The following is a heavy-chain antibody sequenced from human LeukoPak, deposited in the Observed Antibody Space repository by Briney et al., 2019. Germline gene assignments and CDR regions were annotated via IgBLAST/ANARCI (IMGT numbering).Heavy chain of an antibody. V-gene: IGHV4-34*01. J-gene: IGHJ5*02. CDR3: ARGRTNYDMLTGSASNWFDP. Sequence: SETLSLTCAVYGGSFSGYYWSWIRQPPGKGLEWIGEINHGGSTNYNPSLKSRVTISVDTSKNQFSLKLSSVTAGDTAVYYCARGRTNYDMLTGSASNWFDPWGQGTLVTVSS. CDR2: INHGGST. D-gene: IGHD3-9*01. CDR1: GGSFSGYY.